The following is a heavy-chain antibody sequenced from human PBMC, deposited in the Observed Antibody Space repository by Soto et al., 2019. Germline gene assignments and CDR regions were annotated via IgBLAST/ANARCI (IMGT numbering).Heavy chain of an antibody. V-gene: IGHV3-30-3*01. J-gene: IGHJ3*02. Sequence: GGSLRLSCAASGFTFSSYAMHWVRQAPGKGLEWVAVISYDGSNKYYADSVKGRFTISRDNSKNTLYLQMNSLRAEDTAVYYCAWRRAYCGGDCYSPGSDAFDIWGQGTMVTVSS. CDR2: ISYDGSNK. CDR1: GFTFSSYA. CDR3: AWRRAYCGGDCYSPGSDAFDI. D-gene: IGHD2-21*02.